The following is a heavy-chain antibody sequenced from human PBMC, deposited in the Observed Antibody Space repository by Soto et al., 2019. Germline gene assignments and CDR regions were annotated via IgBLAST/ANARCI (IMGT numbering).Heavy chain of an antibody. V-gene: IGHV1-69*06. CDR2: IIPIFGTA. J-gene: IGHJ6*02. Sequence: GASVKVSCKASGGTFSSYAISWVRQAPGQGLEWMGGIIPIFGTANYAQKFQGRVTITADKSTSTAYMELSSLRSEDTAVYYCATAQTTVVTPTFHYYYGMDVWGQGTTVTSP. CDR3: ATAQTTVVTPTFHYYYGMDV. D-gene: IGHD4-17*01. CDR1: GGTFSSYA.